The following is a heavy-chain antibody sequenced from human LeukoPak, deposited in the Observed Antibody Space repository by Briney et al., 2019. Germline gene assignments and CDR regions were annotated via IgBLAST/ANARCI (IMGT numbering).Heavy chain of an antibody. D-gene: IGHD3-3*01. CDR2: IWYDGSKK. Sequence: GGSLRLSCAASTFTFKNYGMHWVRQAPGKGLEWVAVIWYDGSKKFYAASVKGRFTISRDDSKDTLYLQMNSLRAEDTAVYYCARGSNTYYDFWSGYPPEYFDYWGQGTLVTVSS. CDR1: TFTFKNYG. V-gene: IGHV3-33*01. CDR3: ARGSNTYYDFWSGYPPEYFDY. J-gene: IGHJ4*02.